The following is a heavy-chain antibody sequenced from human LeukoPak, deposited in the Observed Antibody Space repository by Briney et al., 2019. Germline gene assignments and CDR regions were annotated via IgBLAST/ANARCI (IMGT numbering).Heavy chain of an antibody. V-gene: IGHV3-48*01. CDR3: ASAACGGDCYFVDVY. D-gene: IGHD2-21*02. CDR1: GFTFSSYS. CDR2: ISSSSSSI. Sequence: GGSLRLSCAASGFTFSSYSRNWVRQAAGKGLEGVSYISSSSSSIYYADSVKGRFTISRDNAKKSLDLQMNRLTAEDTAVYYCASAACGGDCYFVDVYWGQGTLVTVSS. J-gene: IGHJ4*02.